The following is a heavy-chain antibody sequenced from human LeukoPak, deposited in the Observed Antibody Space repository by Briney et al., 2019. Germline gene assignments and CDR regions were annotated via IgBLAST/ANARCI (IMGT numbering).Heavy chain of an antibody. J-gene: IGHJ4*02. CDR1: GGSFSGYY. V-gene: IGHV4-34*01. CDR3: ARDSIAALTS. D-gene: IGHD6-13*01. Sequence: SETLPLTCAVYGGSFSGYYWSWIRQPPGKGLEWIGEINHSGSTNYNPSLKSRVTISVDTSKNQFSLKLSSVTAADTAVYYCARDSIAALTSWGQGTLVTVSS. CDR2: INHSGST.